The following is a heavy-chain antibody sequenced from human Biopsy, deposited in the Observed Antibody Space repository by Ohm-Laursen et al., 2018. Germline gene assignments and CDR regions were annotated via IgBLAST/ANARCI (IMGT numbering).Heavy chain of an antibody. CDR3: ARDRIGGRGDPPDH. CDR1: GFTFITYY. V-gene: IGHV1-46*01. CDR2: INPSGGST. Sequence: ASVKVSRNAFGFTFITYYVNWVRQAPGQGLEWMGKINPSGGSTSYAQKFQGRVTMTRDTSTTTVYMELSSLRSEDTAVYYCARDRIGGRGDPPDHWGQGTLVTVSS. J-gene: IGHJ4*02. D-gene: IGHD3-10*01.